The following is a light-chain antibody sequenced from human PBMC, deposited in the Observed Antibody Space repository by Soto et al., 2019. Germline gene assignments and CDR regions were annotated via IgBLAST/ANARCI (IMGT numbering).Light chain of an antibody. Sequence: QPVLTQSPSASASLGASVKLTCTLSSGHSNYAIAWHQQQPEKGPRYSMKLNSDGSHSKGDGIPDRVSGSSSGAERYLTIASLQSEDEADYYCQTWGTGTPWVFGGGTKLTVL. V-gene: IGLV4-69*01. J-gene: IGLJ3*02. CDR2: LNSDGSH. CDR1: SGHSNYA. CDR3: QTWGTGTPWV.